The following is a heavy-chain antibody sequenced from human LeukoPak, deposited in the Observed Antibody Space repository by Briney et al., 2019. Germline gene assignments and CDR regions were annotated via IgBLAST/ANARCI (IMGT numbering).Heavy chain of an antibody. Sequence: PGGSLRLSCTASGFAFDEHGMSWVRQVPGKGLEWVSGINWSGGSTGYADPLRGRFTISRDNAKNSLYLQMDSLRAEDTALYYCARAPSTSPFYFDYWAQGTLVTVSS. CDR2: INWSGGST. V-gene: IGHV3-20*04. J-gene: IGHJ4*02. D-gene: IGHD2-2*01. CDR1: GFAFDEHG. CDR3: ARAPSTSPFYFDY.